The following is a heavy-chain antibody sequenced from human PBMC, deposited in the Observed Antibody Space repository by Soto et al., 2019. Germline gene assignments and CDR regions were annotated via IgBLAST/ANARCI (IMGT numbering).Heavy chain of an antibody. J-gene: IGHJ4*02. CDR2: IYYSGST. Sequence: SETLSLTCTVSGGSISSSSYYWGWIRQPPGKGLEWIGSIYYSGSTYYNPSLKSRVTISVDTSKNQFSLKLSSVTAADTAVYYCARVIKTGDFDYWGQGTLVTVSS. D-gene: IGHD2-8*02. CDR1: GGSISSSSYY. CDR3: ARVIKTGDFDY. V-gene: IGHV4-39*07.